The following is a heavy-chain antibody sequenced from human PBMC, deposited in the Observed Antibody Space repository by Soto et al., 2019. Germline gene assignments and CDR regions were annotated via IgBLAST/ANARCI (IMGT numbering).Heavy chain of an antibody. V-gene: IGHV4-59*01. CDR3: TRGAYLLDY. J-gene: IGHJ4*02. CDR1: GGSMSPYY. CDR2: VYFSGNT. Sequence: QVQLQESGPGLVKPSETLSLTCTVSGGSMSPYYWSWVRLPPGKGLEWMGYVYFSGNTNYNPSPKRRVTIIIDTSMNHFSLTLGSVAASDTAVYYCTRGAYLLDYWGQGTLVTVSS.